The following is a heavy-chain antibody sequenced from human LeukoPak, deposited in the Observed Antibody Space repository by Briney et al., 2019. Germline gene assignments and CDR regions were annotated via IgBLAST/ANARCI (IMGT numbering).Heavy chain of an antibody. CDR1: GVTFSSYW. J-gene: IGHJ4*02. V-gene: IGHV3-7*01. Sequence: GVSLRLSCAASGVTFSSYWMSWVRQAPGKGLEWVANIKQDGSEKYYVDSVKGRFTISRDNAKNSLYLQMNSLRAEDTAVYYCARDPGGYWGQGTLVTVSS. D-gene: IGHD2-15*01. CDR2: IKQDGSEK. CDR3: ARDPGGY.